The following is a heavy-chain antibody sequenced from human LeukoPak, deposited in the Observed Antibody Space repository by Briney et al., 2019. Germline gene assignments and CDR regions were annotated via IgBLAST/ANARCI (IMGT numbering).Heavy chain of an antibody. Sequence: GGSLRLSCAITFKNYAVTWVRQAPGKGLEWVSVFYGGGSTFYADSVKGRFTISRDKSKNTLYLQMNSLRVEDTAVYYCAREEVLAVPITSDYFHYMDVWGKGTTVTVSS. CDR3: AREEVLAVPITSDYFHYMDV. CDR2: FYGGGST. D-gene: IGHD3-10*01. J-gene: IGHJ6*03. CDR1: TFKNYA. V-gene: IGHV3-53*01.